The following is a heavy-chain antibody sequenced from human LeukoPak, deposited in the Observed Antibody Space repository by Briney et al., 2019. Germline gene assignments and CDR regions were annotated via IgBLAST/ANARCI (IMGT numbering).Heavy chain of an antibody. J-gene: IGHJ4*02. CDR3: ARKQNIVVAPIDY. CDR2: INAGNGNT. V-gene: IGHV1-3*01. Sequence: ASVKVSCKASGYTFTSYAMHWVRQAPGQRLEWMGWINAGNGNTKYSQKFQGRVTITRDTSVSTAYMELSSLRSEDTAVYYCARKQNIVVAPIDYWGQGTLVTVSS. D-gene: IGHD2-2*01. CDR1: GYTFTSYA.